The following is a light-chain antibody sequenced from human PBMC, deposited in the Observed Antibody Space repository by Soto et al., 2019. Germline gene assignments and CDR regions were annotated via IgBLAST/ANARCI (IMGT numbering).Light chain of an antibody. CDR2: EVN. Sequence: QSALTQPASVSGSPGQSITIPCTGTSSDVGGYNYVSWYQQHPGKAPKLMIYEVNYRPSGVSNRFSGSKSGNTASLTISGLQAEDEADYYCSSYTSNSTGVFGTGTKLTVL. CDR1: SSDVGGYNY. J-gene: IGLJ1*01. CDR3: SSYTSNSTGV. V-gene: IGLV2-14*01.